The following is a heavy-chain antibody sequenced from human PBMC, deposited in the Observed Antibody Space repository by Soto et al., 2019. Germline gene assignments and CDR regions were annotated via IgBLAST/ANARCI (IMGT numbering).Heavy chain of an antibody. CDR1: GYTFTGYY. CDR3: ARDGLGYCSGGSCYLFDY. CDR2: INPNSGGT. Sequence: ASVKVSCKASGYTFTGYYMHWVRQAPGQGLEWMGWINPNSGGTNYAQKFQGWVTMTRDTSISTAYMELSRLRSDDTAVYYCARDGLGYCSGGSCYLFDYWGQGTLVTVSS. V-gene: IGHV1-2*04. J-gene: IGHJ4*02. D-gene: IGHD2-15*01.